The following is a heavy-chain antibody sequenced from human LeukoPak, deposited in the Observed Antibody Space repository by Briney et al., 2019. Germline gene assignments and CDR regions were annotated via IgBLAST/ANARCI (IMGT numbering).Heavy chain of an antibody. D-gene: IGHD6-13*01. CDR1: GASVSSGSYY. V-gene: IGHV4-39*07. CDR3: ARGRYSSSWRYWYFDL. J-gene: IGHJ2*01. CDR2: INHSGST. Sequence: SETLSLTCNVSGASVSSGSYYWSWIRQPPGKGLEWIGEINHSGSTNYNPSLKSRVTISVDTSKNQFSLKLSSVTAADTAVYYCARGRYSSSWRYWYFDLWGRGTLVTVSS.